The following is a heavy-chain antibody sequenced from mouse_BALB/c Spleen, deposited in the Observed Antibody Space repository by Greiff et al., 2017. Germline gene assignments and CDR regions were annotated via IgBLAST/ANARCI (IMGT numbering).Heavy chain of an antibody. D-gene: IGHD1-1*01. Sequence: VQLVESGPGLVAPSQSLSITCTVSGFSLTGYGVNWVRQPPGKGLEWLGMIWGDGSTDYNSALKSRLSISKDNSKSQVFLKMNSLQTDDTARYYCARGPITTVVATDYAMDYWGQGTSVTVSS. CDR3: ARGPITTVVATDYAMDY. V-gene: IGHV2-6-7*01. CDR1: GFSLTGYG. J-gene: IGHJ4*01. CDR2: IWGDGST.